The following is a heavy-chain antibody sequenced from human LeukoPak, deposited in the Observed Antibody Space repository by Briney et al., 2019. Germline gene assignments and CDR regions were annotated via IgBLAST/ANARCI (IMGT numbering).Heavy chain of an antibody. V-gene: IGHV3-48*03. CDR2: ISSSGSTI. CDR3: PVGAKGNDY. CDR1: GFTFSSYE. Sequence: PGGSLRLSCAASGFTFSSYEMNWVRQAPGKGLEWVSYISSSGSTIYYADSVKGRFTISRDNAKNSLYLQMNSLRAENTAVYYCPVGAKGNDYWGQGPLVPVPS. J-gene: IGHJ4*02. D-gene: IGHD1-26*01.